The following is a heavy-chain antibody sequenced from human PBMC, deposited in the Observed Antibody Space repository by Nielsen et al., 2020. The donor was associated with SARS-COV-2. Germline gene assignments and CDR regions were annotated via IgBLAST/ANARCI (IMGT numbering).Heavy chain of an antibody. CDR2: TYYRSKWYN. V-gene: IGHV6-1*01. Sequence: WLRQSPSRGLEWLGRTYYRSKWYNDYAVSVKSRITINPDTSKNQFSLHLNSVTPEDTAVYYCARARGAYGDYYYYYYPYVWGKGTTVTVSS. CDR3: ARARGAYGDYYYYYYPYV. J-gene: IGHJ6*03. D-gene: IGHD4-17*01.